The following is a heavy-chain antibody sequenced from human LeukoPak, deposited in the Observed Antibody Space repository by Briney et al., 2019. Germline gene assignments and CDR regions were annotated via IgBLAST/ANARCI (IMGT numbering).Heavy chain of an antibody. CDR2: IKQDGSEK. D-gene: IGHD3-22*01. V-gene: IGHV3-7*01. CDR3: ARDIGIYYDSSGYGRWDY. CDR1: GFTFSSND. Sequence: GGSLRLSCAASGFTFSSNDMTWVRQAPGKGLEWVANIKQDGSEKYYVDSVKGRFTISRDNAKNSLYLQMNSLRAEDTAVYYCARDIGIYYDSSGYGRWDYWGQGTLVTVSS. J-gene: IGHJ4*02.